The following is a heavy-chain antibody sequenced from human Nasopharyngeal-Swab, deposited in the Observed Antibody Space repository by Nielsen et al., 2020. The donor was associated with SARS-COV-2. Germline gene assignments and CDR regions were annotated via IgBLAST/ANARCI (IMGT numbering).Heavy chain of an antibody. J-gene: IGHJ3*02. CDR2: VVPEDGEP. Sequence: ASVKVSCKVSRYTLTVLPIHWVRQAPAKGLEWMGTVVPEDGEPIYAPNFQGRVTMTEDTSTYTAYLELGSLRSEDTAVYYCASEGSGVFGVVIYAFDIWGPGTLVTVSS. CDR1: RYTLTVLP. D-gene: IGHD3-3*01. V-gene: IGHV1-24*01. CDR3: ASEGSGVFGVVIYAFDI.